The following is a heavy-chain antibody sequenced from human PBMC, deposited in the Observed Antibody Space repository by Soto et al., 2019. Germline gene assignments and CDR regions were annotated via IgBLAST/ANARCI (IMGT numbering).Heavy chain of an antibody. J-gene: IGHJ4*02. CDR1: GFTFSNYA. CDR2: LSGSGGTT. D-gene: IGHD6-25*01. CDR3: AKFFVETGSNSGWPWSFRY. Sequence: EVQLLESGGGLVQPGRSLRLSCAASGFTFSNYAMSWVRQAPGQGLDWVSALSGSGGTTYYADSVKGRFTISRDNSKNTLFLQMNSLRAEDAAVYYCAKFFVETGSNSGWPWSFRYWGQGTLVTVSS. V-gene: IGHV3-23*01.